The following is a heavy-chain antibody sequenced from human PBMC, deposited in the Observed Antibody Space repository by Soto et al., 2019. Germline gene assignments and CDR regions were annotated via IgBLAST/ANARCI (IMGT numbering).Heavy chain of an antibody. Sequence: PGGSRRLSCAASGFTFSSYGMHWVRQAPGKGLEWVAVIWYDGSNKYYADSVKGRFTISRDNSKNTLYLQMNSLRAEDTAVYYCARDEVQLWLQRYYYGMDVWGQGTTVTVSS. CDR1: GFTFSSYG. CDR2: IWYDGSNK. CDR3: ARDEVQLWLQRYYYGMDV. J-gene: IGHJ6*02. V-gene: IGHV3-33*01. D-gene: IGHD5-18*01.